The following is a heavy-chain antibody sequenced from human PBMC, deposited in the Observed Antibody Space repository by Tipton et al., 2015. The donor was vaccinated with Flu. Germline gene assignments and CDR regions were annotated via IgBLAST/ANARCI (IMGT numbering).Heavy chain of an antibody. CDR3: AKNNGPRSYKYGMDV. D-gene: IGHD1-14*01. CDR1: GFTFDSYA. CDR2: ISWNSDI. Sequence: SLRLSCAASGFTFDSYAMHWVRQAPGKGLEWVSGISWNSDIDYEDSVKGRFTISRDNARNSLYLQMNSLRVEDTAFYYCAKNNGPRSYKYGMDVWGQGTTVTVSS. J-gene: IGHJ6*02. V-gene: IGHV3-9*01.